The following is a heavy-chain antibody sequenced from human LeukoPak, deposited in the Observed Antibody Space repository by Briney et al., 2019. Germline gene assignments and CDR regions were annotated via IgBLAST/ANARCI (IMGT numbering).Heavy chain of an antibody. V-gene: IGHV4-59*08. CDR2: IYNSEST. D-gene: IGHD2-15*01. J-gene: IGHJ3*02. Sequence: PSETLSLTCTVSGGSISSFYWSWIRQPPGKGLEWIGYIYNSESTNYNPSLKSGVTISVDTSKNQFSLMLTSVTASDTAMYYCARHCSGGTCPLSFDAFDIWGQGTKVTVSS. CDR3: ARHCSGGTCPLSFDAFDI. CDR1: GGSISSFY.